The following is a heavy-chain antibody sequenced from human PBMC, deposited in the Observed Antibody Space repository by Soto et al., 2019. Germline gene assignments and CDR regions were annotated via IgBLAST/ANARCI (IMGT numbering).Heavy chain of an antibody. J-gene: IGHJ4*02. D-gene: IGHD3-3*01. Sequence: GGSLRLSCAASGFSFSDHYMDWVRQAPGKGLGWVARIRNKANRYTTEYAASVKGGFTISRDDSKNSLFLQMNSLQTEDTAVYYCGRVGDYNFWSGPDYWGQGTLVTVSS. CDR2: IRNKANRYTT. V-gene: IGHV3-72*01. CDR3: GRVGDYNFWSGPDY. CDR1: GFSFSDHY.